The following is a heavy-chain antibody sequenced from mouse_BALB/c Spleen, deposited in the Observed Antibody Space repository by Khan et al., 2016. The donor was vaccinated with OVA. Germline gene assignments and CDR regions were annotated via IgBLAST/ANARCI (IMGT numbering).Heavy chain of an antibody. CDR3: TRGATGTCAY. CDR1: GYTFTSYW. J-gene: IGHJ3*01. Sequence: KQSGSELVRPGASVKLSCKASGYTFTSYWMHWVKQRPGQGPEWIGNIYPGSGSTNYDEKFKSKATLTVDTSSSTAYMQISSLTSEDSAVYDCTRGATGTCAYGGKGPLVTVPA. V-gene: IGHV1S22*01. D-gene: IGHD4-1*02. CDR2: IYPGSGST.